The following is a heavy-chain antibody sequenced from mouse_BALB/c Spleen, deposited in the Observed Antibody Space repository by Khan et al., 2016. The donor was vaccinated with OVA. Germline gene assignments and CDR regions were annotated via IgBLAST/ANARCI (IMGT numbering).Heavy chain of an antibody. Sequence: EVELVESGGDLVKPGGSLKLSCAASGFTFSPYGMSWVRQTPDKRLEWVATISSGGSYTYSPDSVKGRFTISRDNAKNTLYLQMSSLKSEDTAMYYCARLAYYYNSEGFAYWGQGTLVTLSA. V-gene: IGHV5-6*01. CDR2: ISSGGSYT. J-gene: IGHJ3*01. CDR3: ARLAYYYNSEGFAY. D-gene: IGHD1-1*01. CDR1: GFTFSPYG.